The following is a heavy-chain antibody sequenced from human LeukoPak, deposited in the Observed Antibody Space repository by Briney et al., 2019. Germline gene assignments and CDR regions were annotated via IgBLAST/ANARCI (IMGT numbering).Heavy chain of an antibody. CDR2: ISAYNGNI. CDR1: GYTCTSNG. CDR3: ASGYCSGGSCYHLDY. V-gene: IGHV1-18*01. J-gene: IGHJ4*02. Sequence: ASVKVSCKASGYTCTSNGISWVRQAPGQGLEWMGRISAYNGNINYAQKLQGRVTMTTDTSTSTAYMELRSLRSDDTAVYYCASGYCSGGSCYHLDYWGQGTLVTVSS. D-gene: IGHD2-15*01.